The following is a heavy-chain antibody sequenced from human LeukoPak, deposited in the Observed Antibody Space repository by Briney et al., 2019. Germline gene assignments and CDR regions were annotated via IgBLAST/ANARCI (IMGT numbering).Heavy chain of an antibody. J-gene: IGHJ4*02. CDR1: GYSFTSYW. CDR3: ATRIEMATILLRAYFDY. Sequence: GESLKIACKGSGYSFTSYWIGWVRQMPGKGLEGMGIIYPGDSDTRYIPSVQGQVTISADKSISTAYLQWSSLKASATAMYYCATRIEMATILLRAYFDYWGQGTLVTVSS. CDR2: IYPGDSDT. D-gene: IGHD5-24*01. V-gene: IGHV5-51*01.